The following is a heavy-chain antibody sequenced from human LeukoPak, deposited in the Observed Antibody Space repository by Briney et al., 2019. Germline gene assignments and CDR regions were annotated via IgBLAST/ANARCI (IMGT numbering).Heavy chain of an antibody. CDR3: ARESPYSGSWSAFDI. Sequence: GGSLRLSCAASGFTVSNKYMTWVRQAPGKGLEWVSLIYSDGRTYYADSVKGRFTISRDNAKASLFLQMNSLRAEDTAVYYCARESPYSGSWSAFDIWGQGTMVTVSS. J-gene: IGHJ3*02. CDR2: IYSDGRT. CDR1: GFTVSNKY. D-gene: IGHD1-26*01. V-gene: IGHV3-53*01.